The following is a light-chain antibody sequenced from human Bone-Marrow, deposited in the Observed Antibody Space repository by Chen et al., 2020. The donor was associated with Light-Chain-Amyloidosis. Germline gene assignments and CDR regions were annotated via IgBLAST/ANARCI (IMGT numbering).Light chain of an antibody. CDR3: SSYTITNTLV. CDR2: EVT. J-gene: IGLJ1*01. CDR1: SSDVGGDNH. V-gene: IGLV2-14*01. Sequence: QYALTQPAPVSGPPGQSITLSCTGTSSDVGGDNHVSWYQQHPDKAPKLMIYEVTNRPSWVPDRFSGSKSDNTASLTISGLQTEDEADYFCSSYTITNTLVFGSGTRVTVL.